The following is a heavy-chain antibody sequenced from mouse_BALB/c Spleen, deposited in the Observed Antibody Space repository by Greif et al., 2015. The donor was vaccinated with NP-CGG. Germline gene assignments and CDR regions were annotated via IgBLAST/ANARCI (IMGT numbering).Heavy chain of an antibody. Sequence: VQLQQSGAELAKPGASVKMSCKASGYTFTSYWMHWVKQRPGQGLEWIGYINPSTGYTEYNQKFKDKATLTADKSSSTAYMQLSSLTSEDSAVYYCAIWSKDYWGQGTSVTVSS. CDR3: AIWSKDY. J-gene: IGHJ4*01. V-gene: IGHV1-7*01. D-gene: IGHD1-1*02. CDR2: INPSTGYT. CDR1: GYTFTSYW.